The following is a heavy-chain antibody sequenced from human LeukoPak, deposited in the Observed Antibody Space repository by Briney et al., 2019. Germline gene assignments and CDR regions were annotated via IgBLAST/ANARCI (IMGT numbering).Heavy chain of an antibody. CDR3: ARVRAVAGTGFFDY. CDR2: MNPNSGNT. D-gene: IGHD6-19*01. CDR1: GYTFTSYD. Sequence: ASVKVSCKASGYTFTSYDINWVRQATGQGLEWMGWMNPNSGNTGYAQKFQGRVTMTRNTSISTAYMELSRLRSDDTAVYYCARVRAVAGTGFFDYWGQGTLVTVSS. J-gene: IGHJ4*02. V-gene: IGHV1-8*01.